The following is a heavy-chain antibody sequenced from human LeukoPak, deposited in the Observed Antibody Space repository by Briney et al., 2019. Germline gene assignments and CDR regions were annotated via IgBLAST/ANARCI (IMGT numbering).Heavy chain of an antibody. J-gene: IGHJ4*02. D-gene: IGHD2-15*01. CDR3: ARGLVVVAATYDY. V-gene: IGHV4-39*07. Sequence: SETLSLTCTVSSGSISTSNYYWGWVRQPPGKALEWIGNIFYSGSTYYSPSLKSRVTISLDTSRNQFSLKLSSVTAADTAVYYCARGLVVVAATYDYWGQGTLVTVSS. CDR1: SGSISTSNYY. CDR2: IFYSGST.